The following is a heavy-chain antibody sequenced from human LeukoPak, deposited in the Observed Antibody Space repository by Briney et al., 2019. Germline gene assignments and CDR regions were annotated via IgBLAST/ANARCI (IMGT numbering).Heavy chain of an antibody. CDR2: ISGSGDTT. V-gene: IGHV3-23*01. CDR1: GFSFSSYA. D-gene: IGHD6-19*01. CDR3: APVAVAASLDLYFEY. Sequence: PGGSLRLSCAASGFSFSSYAMNWVRQAPGKGLEWISAISGSGDTTYYADSVKGRFTISRDNSKNTLYLQMNSLRAEDMAVYYCAPVAVAASLDLYFEYWGQGTLVTVSS. J-gene: IGHJ4*02.